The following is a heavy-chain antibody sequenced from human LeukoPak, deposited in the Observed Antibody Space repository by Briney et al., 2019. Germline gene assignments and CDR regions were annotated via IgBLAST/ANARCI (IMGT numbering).Heavy chain of an antibody. CDR1: GFTLRSYG. V-gene: IGHV3-33*01. CDR2: VWYDGGNR. Sequence: GGSLRLSCVASGFTLRSYGMHWVRQAPGRGLEWVAVVWYDGGNRYYVDSVKGRFTISRDNPKNTLYLQMNSLRAEDTAVYYCARDFGGDYDAFDIWGQGTVVTVSS. CDR3: ARDFGGDYDAFDI. J-gene: IGHJ3*02. D-gene: IGHD2-21*02.